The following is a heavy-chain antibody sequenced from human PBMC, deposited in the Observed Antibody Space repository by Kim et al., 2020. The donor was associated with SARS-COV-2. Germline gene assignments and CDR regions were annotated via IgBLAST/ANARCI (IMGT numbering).Heavy chain of an antibody. Sequence: GGSLRLSCAASGFTFSSYSMNWVRQAPGKGLEWVSSISSSSSYIYYADSVKGRFTISRDNAKNSLYLQMNSLRAEDTAVYYCAREGVISNYYYYYGMDVWGQGTTVTVSS. V-gene: IGHV3-21*01. J-gene: IGHJ6*02. D-gene: IGHD3-16*02. CDR3: AREGVISNYYYYYGMDV. CDR2: ISSSSSYI. CDR1: GFTFSSYS.